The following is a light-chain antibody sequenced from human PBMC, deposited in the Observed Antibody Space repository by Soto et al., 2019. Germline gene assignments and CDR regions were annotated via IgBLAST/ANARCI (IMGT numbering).Light chain of an antibody. Sequence: QSVLTQPASVSGSPGQSITISCTGTSSDVGAYNYVSWYQQYPGKAPKLMIYGVTNRPSGVSNRFSGSKSGNTASLTISRLQAEDEADYYCSSYTSSSTLVFGTGTKVTVL. V-gene: IGLV2-14*01. CDR1: SSDVGAYNY. CDR2: GVT. CDR3: SSYTSSSTLV. J-gene: IGLJ1*01.